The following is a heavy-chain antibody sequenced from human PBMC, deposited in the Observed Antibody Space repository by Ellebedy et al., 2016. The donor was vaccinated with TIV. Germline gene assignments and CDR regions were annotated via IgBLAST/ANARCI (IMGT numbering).Heavy chain of an antibody. CDR2: IYYSGDT. D-gene: IGHD6-13*01. J-gene: IGHJ3*01. Sequence: MPGGSLRLSCTVSGGSMSSYYWSWIRQSPGKGLEWIGYIYYSGDTSYNPSLKSRVTISADTSKNQFSLKLRSLTAADTAVYYCARDQGGSWYNPNAFDLWGQGTMVTVSS. V-gene: IGHV4-59*01. CDR3: ARDQGGSWYNPNAFDL. CDR1: GGSMSSYY.